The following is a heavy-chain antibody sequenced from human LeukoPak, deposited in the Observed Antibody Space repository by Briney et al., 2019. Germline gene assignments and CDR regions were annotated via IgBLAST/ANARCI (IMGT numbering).Heavy chain of an antibody. J-gene: IGHJ4*02. CDR2: IYYSGST. CDR1: GGSISSYY. D-gene: IGHD3-22*01. Sequence: SETLSLTCTVSGGSISSYYWSWFRQPPGKGLEWIGYIYYSGSTNYNPSLKSRVTISVDTSKNQFSLKLSSVTAADTAVYYCARQGVYYDSSGYYTTLDYWGQGTLVTVSS. CDR3: ARQGVYYDSSGYYTTLDY. V-gene: IGHV4-59*08.